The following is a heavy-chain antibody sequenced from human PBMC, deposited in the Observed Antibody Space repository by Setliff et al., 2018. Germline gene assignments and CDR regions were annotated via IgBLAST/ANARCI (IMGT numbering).Heavy chain of an antibody. J-gene: IGHJ4*02. V-gene: IGHV4-61*02. CDR3: ASLGSRRDY. Sequence: PSETLSLTCTVSGGSISSGSYYWSWIRQPAGKGLEWIGRIYTSGSTNYNPSLKSRVTISVDTSKNQFSLKLSAVTAADTAVYYCASLGSRRDYWGQGTLVTVSS. D-gene: IGHD6-13*01. CDR2: IYTSGST. CDR1: GGSISSGSYY.